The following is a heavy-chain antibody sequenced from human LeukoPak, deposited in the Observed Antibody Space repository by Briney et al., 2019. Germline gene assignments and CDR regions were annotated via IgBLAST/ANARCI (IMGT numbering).Heavy chain of an antibody. CDR1: GYTFTGYY. D-gene: IGHD3-22*01. CDR2: INPNSGGT. V-gene: IGHV1-2*06. CDR3: ARDRWGQGDSSGYYYFPFSLGSDY. Sequence: ASVKVSCKASGYTFTGYYMHWVRQAPGQGLEWMGRINPNSGGTNYAQKFQGRVTMTRDTSISTAYMELSSLRSEDTAVYYCARDRWGQGDSSGYYYFPFSLGSDYWGQGTLVTVSS. J-gene: IGHJ4*02.